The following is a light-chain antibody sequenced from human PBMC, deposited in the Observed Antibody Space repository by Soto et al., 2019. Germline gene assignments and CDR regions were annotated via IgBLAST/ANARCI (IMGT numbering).Light chain of an antibody. V-gene: IGLV2-14*01. J-gene: IGLJ3*02. Sequence: QSALTQPASVSGSPGQSITISCTGTSSDVGGYNYVSWYQQHPGKAPKLLIYDVTNRPSGVSYRFSGSKSGNTASLTISGLQAEDEADYYCSSYTSSITLVFGGVTKLTVL. CDR1: SSDVGGYNY. CDR3: SSYTSSITLV. CDR2: DVT.